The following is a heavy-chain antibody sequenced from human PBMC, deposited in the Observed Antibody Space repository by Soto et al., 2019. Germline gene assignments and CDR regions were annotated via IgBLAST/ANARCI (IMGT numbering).Heavy chain of an antibody. V-gene: IGHV3-21*01. CDR3: ARDGTGGIYGWFDP. Sequence: GGSLRLSCAASGFNFNTYTMNWVRQAPGKGLEWVSSISSGSSYIYNAASVKGRFTISRDNAQNSLYLQMNSLRAADTAVYYCARDGTGGIYGWFDPWGQGTLVTVSS. CDR1: GFNFNTYT. CDR2: ISSGSSYI. J-gene: IGHJ5*02. D-gene: IGHD1-1*01.